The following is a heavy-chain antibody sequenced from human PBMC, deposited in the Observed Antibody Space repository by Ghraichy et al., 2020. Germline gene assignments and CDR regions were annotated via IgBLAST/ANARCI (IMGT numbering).Heavy chain of an antibody. D-gene: IGHD1-26*01. CDR3: ARAGAPVYFDY. J-gene: IGHJ4*02. Sequence: GGSLRLSCAASGFTFSSYSMNWVRQAPGKGLEWVSYISSSSTIYYADSVKGRFTISRDNAKNSLYLQMNSLRAEDTAVYYCARAGAPVYFDYWGQGTLVTVSS. V-gene: IGHV3-48*01. CDR2: ISSSSTI. CDR1: GFTFSSYS.